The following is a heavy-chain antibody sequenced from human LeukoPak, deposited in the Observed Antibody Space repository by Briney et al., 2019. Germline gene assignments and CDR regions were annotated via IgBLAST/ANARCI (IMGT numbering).Heavy chain of an antibody. V-gene: IGHV3-30*03. CDR1: GFIFSNYG. J-gene: IGHJ4*02. Sequence: GGSLRLSCAASGFIFSNYGMHWVRQAPGKGLEWVTVISYDGSNKYYADSVKGRFTISRDNAKNSLYLQMNSLRAEDTAVYYCARGSSGNYFDYWGQGTLVTVSS. CDR2: ISYDGSNK. CDR3: ARGSSGNYFDY. D-gene: IGHD3-22*01.